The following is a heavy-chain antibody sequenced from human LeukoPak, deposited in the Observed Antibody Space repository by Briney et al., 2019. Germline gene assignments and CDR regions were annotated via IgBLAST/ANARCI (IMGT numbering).Heavy chain of an antibody. CDR1: GYSISSGYY. Sequence: SETLSLTCTVSGYSISSGYYWGWIRQPPGKGLEWIGSIYHSGSTYYNPSLKSRVTISVDTSKNQFSLKLSSVTAADTAVYYCAREDTAMGNYFDYWGQGTLVTVSS. CDR2: IYHSGST. D-gene: IGHD5-18*01. CDR3: AREDTAMGNYFDY. J-gene: IGHJ4*02. V-gene: IGHV4-38-2*02.